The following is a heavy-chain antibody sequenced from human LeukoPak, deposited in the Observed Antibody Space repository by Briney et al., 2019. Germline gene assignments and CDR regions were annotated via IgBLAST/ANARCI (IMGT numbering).Heavy chain of an antibody. D-gene: IGHD3-10*01. CDR3: ATTGATSPSSAIWFNIEY. V-gene: IGHV4-59*02. J-gene: IGHJ4*02. CDR2: IYYSGGT. CDR1: GGSVTRYY. Sequence: SGTLSLTCTVSGGSVTRYYCNWVRQPPGRGLEWIGYIYYSGGTNYNPSLERRVTIYLETPTKQISLTMSSLTANDTAVYYCATTGATSPSSAIWFNIEYWGQGTLVPVSS.